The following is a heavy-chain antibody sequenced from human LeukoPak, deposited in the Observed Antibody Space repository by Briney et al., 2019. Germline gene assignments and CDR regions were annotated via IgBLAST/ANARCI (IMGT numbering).Heavy chain of an antibody. V-gene: IGHV3-30*02. CDR2: IRYDGSNK. CDR3: AKDQGTRAKVVHAGY. J-gene: IGHJ4*02. D-gene: IGHD1-1*01. CDR1: GFTFSSYG. Sequence: PGGSLRLSCAASGFTFSSYGMHWVRQAPGRGLEWVAFIRYDGSNKYYADSVKGRFTISRDNSKNTLYLQMNSLRAEDTAVYYCAKDQGTRAKVVHAGYWGQGTLVTVSS.